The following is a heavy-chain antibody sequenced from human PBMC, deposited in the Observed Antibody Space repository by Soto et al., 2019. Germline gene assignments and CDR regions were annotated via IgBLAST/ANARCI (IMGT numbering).Heavy chain of an antibody. CDR1: GFTFSSYA. D-gene: IGHD3-3*02. Sequence: PGGPLRLSCAASGFTFSSYAMHWVRQAPGKGLEWVAVISPKGHADSVEGRFTISRDNSKDTLYLQMSNLRAEDTAVYYCARDDAFATDNAFDLWGQGTKVTVSS. J-gene: IGHJ3*01. CDR2: ISPK. CDR3: ARDDAFATDNAFDL. V-gene: IGHV3-33*08.